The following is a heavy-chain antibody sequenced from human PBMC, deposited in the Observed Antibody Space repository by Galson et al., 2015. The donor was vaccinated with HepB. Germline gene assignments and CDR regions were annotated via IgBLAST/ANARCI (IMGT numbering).Heavy chain of an antibody. CDR3: ARERAVQGVTAYYYYYMDV. CDR1: GFTFSSYS. V-gene: IGHV3-21*01. CDR2: ISSSSSYI. J-gene: IGHJ6*03. D-gene: IGHD3-10*01. Sequence: SLRLSCAASGFTFSSYSMNWVRQAPGKGLEWVSSISSSSSYIYYADSVKGRFTISRDNAKNSLYLQMNSLRAEDTAVYYCARERAVQGVTAYYYYYMDVWGKGTTVTVSS.